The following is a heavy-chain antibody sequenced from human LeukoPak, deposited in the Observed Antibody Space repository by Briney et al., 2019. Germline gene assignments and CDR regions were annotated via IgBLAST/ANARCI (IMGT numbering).Heavy chain of an antibody. Sequence: GGSLRLSCAASGFTFDDYAMHWVRQAPVKGLEWVSGISWNSGSIGYADSVKGRFTISRDNAKNSLYLQMNSLRPEDTALYYCAKDIRGNPWYYGMDVWGQGTTVTVSS. CDR3: AKDIRGNPWYYGMDV. D-gene: IGHD4-4*01. J-gene: IGHJ6*02. CDR1: GFTFDDYA. V-gene: IGHV3-9*01. CDR2: ISWNSGSI.